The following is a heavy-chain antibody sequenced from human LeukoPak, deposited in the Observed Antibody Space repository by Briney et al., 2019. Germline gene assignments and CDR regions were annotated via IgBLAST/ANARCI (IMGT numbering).Heavy chain of an antibody. CDR3: ARAGVVVPAPTKEWLDP. J-gene: IGHJ5*02. CDR2: IYYRGST. D-gene: IGHD2-2*01. Sequence: SETLSLTCTVSGGSIRSSSYYWGWIRQPPGRGLEWIGSIYYRGSTYYNPSLKSRVTISVDTSKNQFSLKLSSVTAADTAVYYCARAGVVVPAPTKEWLDPWGQGTLVTVSS. CDR1: GGSIRSSSYY. V-gene: IGHV4-39*01.